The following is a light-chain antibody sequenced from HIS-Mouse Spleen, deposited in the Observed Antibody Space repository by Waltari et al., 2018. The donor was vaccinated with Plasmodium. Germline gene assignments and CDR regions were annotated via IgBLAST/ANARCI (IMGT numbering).Light chain of an antibody. CDR2: GAS. Sequence: EIVLTQSPGTLSLSPGERATLSCRASQSVSSSYLAWYQQKPGQAPRLLILGASSRATGIPDRFSGSGSGTDFTLTISRLEPEDFAVYYCQKYGSSPLTFGQGTRLEIK. V-gene: IGKV3-20*01. CDR1: QSVSSSY. CDR3: QKYGSSPLT. J-gene: IGKJ5*01.